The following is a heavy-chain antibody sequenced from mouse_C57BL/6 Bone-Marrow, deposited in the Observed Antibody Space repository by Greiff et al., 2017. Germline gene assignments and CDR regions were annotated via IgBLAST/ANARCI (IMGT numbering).Heavy chain of an antibody. CDR3: GRAGVRWYLAY. Sequence: EVKLLESGPELVKPGASVKISCKASGYSFTGYYMNWVKQSPEKSLEWIGEINPSTGGTTYNQKFKAKATLTVDKSSSTAYMQLKSLTSEGSAVYYCGRAGVRWYLAYWGQGTLVTVSA. CDR1: GYSFTGYY. J-gene: IGHJ3*01. CDR2: INPSTGGT. D-gene: IGHD2-1*01. V-gene: IGHV1-42*01.